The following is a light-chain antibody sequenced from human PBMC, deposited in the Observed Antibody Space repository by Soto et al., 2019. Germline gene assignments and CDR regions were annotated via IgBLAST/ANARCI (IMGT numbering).Light chain of an antibody. CDR3: LQDYSSPWT. Sequence: AFQMTQSPSYLSESVGDRFTITCRASQDIRNDLGWYQQKQGKAPSLIIYAASILQSGVPSRFRGSGSGTDFTLTISSLQPEEFATYYCLQDYSSPWTFGHGTKVDI. CDR2: AAS. J-gene: IGKJ1*01. CDR1: QDIRND. V-gene: IGKV1-6*01.